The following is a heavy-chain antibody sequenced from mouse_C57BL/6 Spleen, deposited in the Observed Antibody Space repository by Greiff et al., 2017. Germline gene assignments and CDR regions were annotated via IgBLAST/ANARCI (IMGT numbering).Heavy chain of an antibody. Sequence: QVQLQQSGAELVRPGASVTLSCKASGYTFTDYEMNWVKQTPVHGLEWIGAIDPETGGTAYNQKFKGKAILTADKSSSTAYMELRSLTSEDSAVYYCTRGAMDYWGQGTSVTVSS. CDR2: IDPETGGT. CDR1: GYTFTDYE. CDR3: TRGAMDY. V-gene: IGHV1-15*01. J-gene: IGHJ4*01.